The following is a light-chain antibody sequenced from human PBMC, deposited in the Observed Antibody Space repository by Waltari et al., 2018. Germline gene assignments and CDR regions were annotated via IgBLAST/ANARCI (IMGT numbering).Light chain of an antibody. Sequence: SSELTQDPAVSVALGQTVRITCQGDSRRSYYASWYQQKPGQASVLFIYGKNNRPPGILDRFSGSSSGNAVSLTITGAQAEAEADHYCSSRDSSGFVVFGGRTKLTVL. CDR2: GKN. J-gene: IGLJ2*01. CDR3: SSRDSSGFVV. CDR1: SRRSYY. V-gene: IGLV3-19*01.